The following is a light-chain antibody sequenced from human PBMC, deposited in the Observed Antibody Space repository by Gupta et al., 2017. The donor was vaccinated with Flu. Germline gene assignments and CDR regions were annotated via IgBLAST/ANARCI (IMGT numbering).Light chain of an antibody. CDR2: SDD. CDR3: AAWDDSVRGGI. Sequence: QSVLTQPPSASGTPGQRVTISCSGSTSNIGSKTVNWYQQVPGKSPKLLIYSDDQRPPEVPDRVSGSKSGTSASLSIGGLQSEDEADYYCAAWDDSVRGGIFSGGTKLTVL. J-gene: IGLJ2*01. CDR1: TSNIGSKT. V-gene: IGLV1-44*01.